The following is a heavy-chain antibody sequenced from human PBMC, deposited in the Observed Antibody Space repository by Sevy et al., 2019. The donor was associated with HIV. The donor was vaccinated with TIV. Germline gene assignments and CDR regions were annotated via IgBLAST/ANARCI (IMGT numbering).Heavy chain of an antibody. V-gene: IGHV3-53*01. J-gene: IGHJ4*02. CDR3: ARDGGGCSGGSCYSSLSFDY. D-gene: IGHD2-15*01. CDR2: IYSVGST. Sequence: GGSLRLSCAASGFTVSSNYMSWVRQTPGKGLEWVSVIYSVGSTYYTDSLKGRFTIPRDNSTNTLYLQMNSLGAEDTAVYYCARDGGGCSGGSCYSSLSFDYWGQGTLVTVSS. CDR1: GFTVSSNY.